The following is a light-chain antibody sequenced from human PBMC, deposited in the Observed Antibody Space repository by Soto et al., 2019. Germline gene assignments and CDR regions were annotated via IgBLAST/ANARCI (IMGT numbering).Light chain of an antibody. CDR2: DNN. CDR3: GTWDSTLWV. CDR1: SSNIGKNF. J-gene: IGLJ3*02. Sequence: QSVLTQPPSVSAAPGQKVTISCSGSSSNIGKNFVSWYQQLPGTAPKLLIYDNNKRPSGIPDRFSGSKSGTSATLGITGLQTGDEDDYYCGTWDSTLWVFGGGTKLTVL. V-gene: IGLV1-51*01.